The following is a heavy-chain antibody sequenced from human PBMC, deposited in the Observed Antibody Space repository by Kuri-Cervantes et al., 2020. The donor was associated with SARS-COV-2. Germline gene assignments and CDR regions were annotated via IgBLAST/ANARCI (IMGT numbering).Heavy chain of an antibody. CDR3: AHYYAFDI. CDR2: IYTSGST. Sequence: SETLSLTCTVSGGSISSSSYYWGWIRQPPGKGLEWIGRIYTSGSTNYNPSLKSRVTISVDTSKNQFSLKLSSVTAADTAVYYCAHYYAFDIWGQGTMVTVSS. D-gene: IGHD3-10*01. J-gene: IGHJ3*02. CDR1: GGSISSSSYY. V-gene: IGHV4-39*01.